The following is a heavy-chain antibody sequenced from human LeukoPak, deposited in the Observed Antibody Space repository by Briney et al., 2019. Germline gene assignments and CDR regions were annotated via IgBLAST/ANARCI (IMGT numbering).Heavy chain of an antibody. J-gene: IGHJ6*03. D-gene: IGHD5-24*01. Sequence: PSETLSLTCTVSGGSISSGDYYWSWIRQPPGKGLEWIGYIYYSGSTYYNPSLKSRVTISVDTSKNQFSLKLSSVTAADTAVYYCARGNNGFSDYYMDVWGKGTTVAVSS. CDR1: GGSISSGDYY. V-gene: IGHV4-30-4*08. CDR2: IYYSGST. CDR3: ARGNNGFSDYYMDV.